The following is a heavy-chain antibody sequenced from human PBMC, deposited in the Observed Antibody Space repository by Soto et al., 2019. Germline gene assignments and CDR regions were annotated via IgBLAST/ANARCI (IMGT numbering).Heavy chain of an antibody. CDR2: IKHNGST. Sequence: LALTCAVYGGSFSGYYWSWIRQPPGKGLARIGEIKHNGSTNYKPSLKRRVPISVDTSKNQFSLKLSSVPAADTAVYYCARRRGGGYDYWYYYGMDVWGQGTTVTVSS. CDR1: GGSFSGYY. CDR3: ARRRGGGYDYWYYYGMDV. D-gene: IGHD5-12*01. V-gene: IGHV4-34*01. J-gene: IGHJ6*02.